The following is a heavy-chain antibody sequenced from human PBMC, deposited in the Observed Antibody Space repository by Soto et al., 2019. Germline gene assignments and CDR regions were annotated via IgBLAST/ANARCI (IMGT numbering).Heavy chain of an antibody. CDR1: VGSISSSDYY. CDR2: IYYSGST. J-gene: IGHJ4*02. Sequence: QVQLQESGPGLVKPSQPLSLTCTVSVGSISSSDYYWSWLRQPPGKGLEWIGYIYYSGSTYYNPSLKSRVTISADTSKNQFSLKLSSVTAADTAVYYCARTYSGSYPTDYWGQGTLVTVSS. D-gene: IGHD1-26*01. V-gene: IGHV4-30-4*01. CDR3: ARTYSGSYPTDY.